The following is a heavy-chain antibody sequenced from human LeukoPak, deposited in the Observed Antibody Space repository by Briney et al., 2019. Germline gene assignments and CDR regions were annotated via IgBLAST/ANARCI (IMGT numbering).Heavy chain of an antibody. D-gene: IGHD6-19*01. CDR2: ISYDGSNK. V-gene: IGHV3-30*18. Sequence: GRSLRLSCAASGFTFSSCGMHWVRQAPGKGLEWVAVISYDGSNKYYADSVKGRFTISRDNSKNTLYLQMNSLRAEDTAVYYCAKSSSGWTNYYYYYGMDVWGQGTTVTVSS. CDR3: AKSSSGWTNYYYYYGMDV. J-gene: IGHJ6*02. CDR1: GFTFSSCG.